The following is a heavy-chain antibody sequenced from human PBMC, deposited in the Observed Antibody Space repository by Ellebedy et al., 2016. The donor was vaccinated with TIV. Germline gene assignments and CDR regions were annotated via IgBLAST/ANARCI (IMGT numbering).Heavy chain of an antibody. Sequence: MPSETLSLTCAVSGGSFSGYYWSRIRQPPWQGLEWIGEIKHSGRTNYNPSLKIRVTISVDTSKNQFSLKRRSVTAADTAVYYYARLGRVYDSFAYWGQGTLVTVFS. CDR3: ARLGRVYDSFAY. V-gene: IGHV4-34*01. D-gene: IGHD3-3*01. J-gene: IGHJ4*02. CDR1: GGSFSGYY. CDR2: IKHSGRT.